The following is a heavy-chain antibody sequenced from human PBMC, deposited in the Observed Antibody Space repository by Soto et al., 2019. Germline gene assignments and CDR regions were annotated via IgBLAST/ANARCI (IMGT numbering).Heavy chain of an antibody. CDR2: ISSSSSYI. V-gene: IGHV3-21*01. CDR1: GFTFSSYS. CDR3: ARRHSGSYYDYYYYYGMDV. D-gene: IGHD1-26*01. J-gene: IGHJ6*02. Sequence: GGSLRLSCAASGFTFSSYSMNWVRQAPGKGLEWVSSISSSSSYIYYADSVKGRFTISRDNAKNSLYLQMNSLRAEDTAVYHCARRHSGSYYDYYYYYGMDVWGQGTTVTVSS.